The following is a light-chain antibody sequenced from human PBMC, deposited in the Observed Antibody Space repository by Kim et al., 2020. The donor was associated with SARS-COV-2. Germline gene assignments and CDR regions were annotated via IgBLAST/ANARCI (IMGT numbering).Light chain of an antibody. J-gene: IGLJ1*01. Sequence: PGETVRVTCGGNNIGSKSVPWYQQKPGQAPVLVIYYDSDRPSGIPERFSGSNSGNTATLTISRVEAGDEADYYCQVWDSSSDHPYVFGTGTKVTVL. CDR3: QVWDSSSDHPYV. CDR1: NIGSKS. V-gene: IGLV3-21*04. CDR2: YDS.